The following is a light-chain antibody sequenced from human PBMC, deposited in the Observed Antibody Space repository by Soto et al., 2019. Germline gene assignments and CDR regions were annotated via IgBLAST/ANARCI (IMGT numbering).Light chain of an antibody. CDR3: QQYGSSRLT. CDR2: GAS. V-gene: IGKV3-20*01. Sequence: EIVLTQSPGTLSLSPGERATLSCRASQSVSSSYLAWYQQAPGQAPRLLIYGASSRATGIPDRFSVSGSGTDFTLTISRLEPDDCAVYYCQQYGSSRLTFGRGTKVEIK. CDR1: QSVSSSY. J-gene: IGKJ4*01.